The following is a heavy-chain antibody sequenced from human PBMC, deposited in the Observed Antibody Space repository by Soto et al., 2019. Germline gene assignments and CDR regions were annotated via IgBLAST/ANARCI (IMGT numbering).Heavy chain of an antibody. CDR3: ARRYCSSTSCYAGHPNYYYGMDV. D-gene: IGHD2-2*01. V-gene: IGHV1-69*01. Sequence: QVQQVQSGAEVKKPGSSVKVSCKASGGTFSSYAISWVRQAPGQGLEWMGGIIPIFGTANYAQKFQGRVTITADESTSTAYMELSSLRSEDTAVYYCARRYCSSTSCYAGHPNYYYGMDVWGQGTTVTVSS. CDR1: GGTFSSYA. CDR2: IIPIFGTA. J-gene: IGHJ6*02.